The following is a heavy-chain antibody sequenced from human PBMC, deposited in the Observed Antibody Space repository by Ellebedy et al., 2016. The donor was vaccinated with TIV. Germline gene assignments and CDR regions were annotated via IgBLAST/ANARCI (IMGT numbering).Heavy chain of an antibody. CDR3: ARTHFYDTSGFYVDAFDI. CDR2: IEYSGTT. D-gene: IGHD3-22*01. Sequence: PSETLSLTCSVSGGSISTYFWSWIRQPPGKGLEWIAYIEYSGTTDYNPSLKSRVTISVDTSKNQFSLKLNSVTAADPAVYYCARTHFYDTSGFYVDAFDIWGQGTLVTVSS. J-gene: IGHJ3*02. CDR1: GGSISTYF. V-gene: IGHV4-59*01.